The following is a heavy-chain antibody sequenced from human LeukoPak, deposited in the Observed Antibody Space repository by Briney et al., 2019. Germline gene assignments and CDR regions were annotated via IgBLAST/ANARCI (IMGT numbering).Heavy chain of an antibody. V-gene: IGHV3-48*01. Sequence: GGSLRLSCAASGFTFSSYAMHWVRQAPGKGLEWVSYISSSSSTTYYADSVKGRFTISRDNAKNSLYLHMNSLRAEDTAVYYCARDGSGYYGDFDYWGQGTLVTVSS. CDR2: ISSSSSTT. CDR3: ARDGSGYYGDFDY. D-gene: IGHD3-22*01. CDR1: GFTFSSYA. J-gene: IGHJ4*02.